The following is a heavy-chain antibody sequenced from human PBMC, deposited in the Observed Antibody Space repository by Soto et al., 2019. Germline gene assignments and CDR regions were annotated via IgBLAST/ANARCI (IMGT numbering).Heavy chain of an antibody. J-gene: IGHJ1*01. D-gene: IGHD6-19*01. CDR1: GFTVSSNY. V-gene: IGHV3-66*01. Sequence: EVQLVESGGGLVQPGGSLRLSCAASGFTVSSNYMSWVRQAPGKGLEWVSVIYSGGSTYYADSVKGRFTISRDNSKNTLYLQMNSLRAEDTAVYYCARERMAVAGNPEYFQHWGQGTLVTVSS. CDR2: IYSGGST. CDR3: ARERMAVAGNPEYFQH.